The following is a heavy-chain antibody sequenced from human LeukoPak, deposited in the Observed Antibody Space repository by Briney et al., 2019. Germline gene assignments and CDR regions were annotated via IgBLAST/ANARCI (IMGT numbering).Heavy chain of an antibody. V-gene: IGHV4-4*02. D-gene: IGHD1-26*01. J-gene: IGHJ6*03. CDR2: IYHSGST. CDR1: GGSISSSNW. Sequence: PSETLSLTCAVSGGSISSSNWWSWVRQPPGKGLEWIGEIYHSGSTNYNPSLKSRVTISVDKSKNQFSLKLSSVTAADTAVYYCARAALGIGYYYYMDVWGKGTTVTVSS. CDR3: ARAALGIGYYYYMDV.